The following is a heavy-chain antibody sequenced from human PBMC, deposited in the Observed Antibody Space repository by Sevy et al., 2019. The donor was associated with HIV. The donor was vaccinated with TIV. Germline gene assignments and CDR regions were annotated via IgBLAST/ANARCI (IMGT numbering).Heavy chain of an antibody. CDR1: GFTFSSYA. CDR2: ISGSGGST. D-gene: IGHD5-12*01. CDR3: AKGRGYSGYGTFDY. V-gene: IGHV3-23*01. J-gene: IGHJ4*02. Sequence: GGSLRLSCAASGFTFSSYAMSWVRQAPGKGLEWVSAISGSGGSTYYADSVKGRFTISRDNSKNTLYRQMNSLRAEDTAVYYCAKGRGYSGYGTFDYWGQGTLVTVSS.